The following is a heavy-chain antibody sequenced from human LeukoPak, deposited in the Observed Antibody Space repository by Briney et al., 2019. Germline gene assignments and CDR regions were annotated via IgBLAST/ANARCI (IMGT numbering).Heavy chain of an antibody. Sequence: SETLSLTCAVSGGSISSTNWWNWVRQPPGKGLEWIGEIYHSGSTNYNASLKSRVTISVDKSKNQFSLKLSSVTAADTAVYYCARDVKSKIAVSVLHAVDIWGQGTMVTVSS. CDR2: IYHSGST. CDR3: ARDVKSKIAVSVLHAVDI. CDR1: GGSISSTNW. D-gene: IGHD6-19*01. J-gene: IGHJ3*02. V-gene: IGHV4-4*02.